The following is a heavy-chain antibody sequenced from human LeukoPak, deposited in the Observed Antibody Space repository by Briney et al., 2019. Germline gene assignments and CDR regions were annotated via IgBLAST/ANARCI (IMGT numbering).Heavy chain of an antibody. V-gene: IGHV1-18*01. CDR1: GYTFTSYG. D-gene: IGHD3-22*01. Sequence: ASVKVSCKASGYTFTSYGISWVRQAPGQGLEWMGWISAYNGNTNYAQKLQGRVTMTTDTSTSTAYMELRSLRSDDTAVYYCARDRAGHYYYDSSVLDYWGQGTLVTVSS. CDR3: ARDRAGHYYYDSSVLDY. J-gene: IGHJ4*02. CDR2: ISAYNGNT.